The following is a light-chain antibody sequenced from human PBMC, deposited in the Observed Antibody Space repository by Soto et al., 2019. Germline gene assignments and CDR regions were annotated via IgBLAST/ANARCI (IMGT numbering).Light chain of an antibody. Sequence: DIKMTQSPVSLAASVGDRVNITCRASQPVSLYVDWYQQKAGRAPRLLVYSASQLQSGVPSRFSGSGSATEFTLTITSLHLEDFVTYFCQQSSRPPYTFGQGTKV. CDR2: SAS. J-gene: IGKJ2*01. V-gene: IGKV1-39*01. CDR3: QQSSRPPYT. CDR1: QPVSLY.